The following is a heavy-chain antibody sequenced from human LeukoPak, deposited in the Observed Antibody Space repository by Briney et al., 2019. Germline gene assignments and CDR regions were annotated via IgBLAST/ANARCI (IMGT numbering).Heavy chain of an antibody. CDR2: IWYDGSDK. V-gene: IGHV3-33*01. Sequence: GGSLRLSCAASGFTFRTYGMHWVRQAPGKGLEWVAVIWYDGSDKYHADSVKGRFTISRDNSKNMLYLQMNSLRAEDTAVYYCARDDSSGYYYSFDYWGQGTLVTVSS. CDR1: GFTFRTYG. J-gene: IGHJ4*02. D-gene: IGHD3-22*01. CDR3: ARDDSSGYYYSFDY.